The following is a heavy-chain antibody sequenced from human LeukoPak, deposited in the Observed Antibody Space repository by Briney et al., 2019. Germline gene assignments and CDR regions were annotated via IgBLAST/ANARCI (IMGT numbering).Heavy chain of an antibody. J-gene: IGHJ4*02. D-gene: IGHD5-24*01. V-gene: IGHV3-48*04. CDR2: ISSSGSTI. Sequence: GGSLRLSCAASGFTFSSYSMNWVRQAPGKGLEWVSYISSSGSTIYYADSVKGRFTISRDNAKNSLYLQMNSLRAEDTAVYYCASSNGRGWLQQYYFDYWGQGTLVTVSS. CDR1: GFTFSSYS. CDR3: ASSNGRGWLQQYYFDY.